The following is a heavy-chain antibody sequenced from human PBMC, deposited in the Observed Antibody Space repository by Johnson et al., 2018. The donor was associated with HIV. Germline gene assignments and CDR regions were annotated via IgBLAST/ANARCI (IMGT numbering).Heavy chain of an antibody. CDR3: AKDHDYGDAFDI. CDR1: EFIFSSYS. V-gene: IGHV3-30*04. D-gene: IGHD4-17*01. CDR2: ISYDGHNE. J-gene: IGHJ3*02. Sequence: QMMLVESGGGLVQPGGSLRLSCAASEFIFSSYSMHWVRQAPGKGLEWVAVISYDGHNEYYADSVEGRFTVSRDNTKNTLYLQMNSLRADDTAIYYCAKDHDYGDAFDIWGQGTMVTVSS.